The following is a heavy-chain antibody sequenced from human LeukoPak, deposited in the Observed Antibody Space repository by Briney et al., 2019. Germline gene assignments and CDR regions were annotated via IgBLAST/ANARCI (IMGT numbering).Heavy chain of an antibody. CDR3: ARGDPIYDFWSGGDY. CDR1: GFTFSDYY. J-gene: IGHJ4*02. V-gene: IGHV3-11*04. CDR2: ISASGDTI. D-gene: IGHD3-3*01. Sequence: GGSLRLSCAASGFTFSDYYMGWIRQAPGKGLQWVSYISASGDTIYYSDSVKGRFTISRDNARNLLSLQMNSLRAEDTAVYYCARGDPIYDFWSGGDYWGQGSLVTVSS.